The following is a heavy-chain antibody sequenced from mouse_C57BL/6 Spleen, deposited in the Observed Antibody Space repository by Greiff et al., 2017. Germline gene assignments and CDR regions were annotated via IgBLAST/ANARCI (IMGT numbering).Heavy chain of an antibody. J-gene: IGHJ3*01. CDR2: IDPETGGT. Sequence: VKLVESGAELVRPGASVTLSCKASGYTFTDYEMHWVKQTPVHGLEWIGAIDPETGGTAYNQKFKGKAILTADKSSSTAYMELRSLTSEDSAVYYCTRFGYGSSSWFAYWGQGTLVTVSA. CDR3: TRFGYGSSSWFAY. D-gene: IGHD1-1*01. CDR1: GYTFTDYE. V-gene: IGHV1-15*01.